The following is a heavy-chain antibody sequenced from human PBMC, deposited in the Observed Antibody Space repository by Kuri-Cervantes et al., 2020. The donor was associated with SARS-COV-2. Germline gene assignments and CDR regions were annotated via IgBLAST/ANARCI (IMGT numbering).Heavy chain of an antibody. CDR3: ARGINGYFFFYYLDV. D-gene: IGHD3-22*01. J-gene: IGHJ6*03. CDR1: GGSFNNYY. V-gene: IGHV4-34*01. Sequence: GSLRLSCAVYGGSFNNYYWSWIRQPPGKGLEWIGGINHRGDTYYNPSLEGRVTISRDTSENKFSLRLSSVTAADTAVYYCARGINGYFFFYYLDVWGKGTTVTVSS. CDR2: INHRGDT.